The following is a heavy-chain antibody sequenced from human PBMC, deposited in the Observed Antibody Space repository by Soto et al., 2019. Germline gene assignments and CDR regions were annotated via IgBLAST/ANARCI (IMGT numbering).Heavy chain of an antibody. J-gene: IGHJ6*02. CDR1: GFTFSSYA. CDR3: AKARITISGSCYSLRYYYYYGMDV. D-gene: IGHD2-15*01. CDR2: ISGSGGST. V-gene: IGHV3-23*01. Sequence: GGSLRLSCAASGFTFSSYAMSWVRQAPGKGLEWVSAISGSGGSTYYADSVKGRFTISRDNSKNTLYLQMNSLRAEDTAVYYCAKARITISGSCYSLRYYYYYGMDVWGQGSTVT.